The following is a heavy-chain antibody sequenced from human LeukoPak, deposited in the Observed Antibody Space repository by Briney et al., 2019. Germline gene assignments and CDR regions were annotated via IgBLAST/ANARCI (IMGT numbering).Heavy chain of an antibody. CDR3: ARQGVRYYYDSPLDY. CDR2: IYYSGST. V-gene: IGHV4-39*01. Sequence: PSETLSLTCTVSGGSISSSSYYWGWIRQPPGKGLEWIGSIYYSGSTYYNPSLKSRVTISVDTSKNQFSLKLSSVTAADTDVYYCARQGVRYYYDSPLDYWGQGTLVTVSS. CDR1: GGSISSSSYY. J-gene: IGHJ4*02. D-gene: IGHD3-22*01.